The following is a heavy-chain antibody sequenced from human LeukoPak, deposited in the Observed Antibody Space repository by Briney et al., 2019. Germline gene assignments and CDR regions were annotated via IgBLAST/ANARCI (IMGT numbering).Heavy chain of an antibody. CDR1: GFTFSSYA. CDR3: AGDQGAWGYGYNFDY. J-gene: IGHJ4*02. V-gene: IGHV3-30-3*01. D-gene: IGHD3-16*01. CDR2: ISYDGSNK. Sequence: GRSLRLSCAASGFTFSSYAMHWVRQAPGKGLEWVAVISYDGSNKYYADSVKGRFTISRDNSKNTLYLQMISLRAEDTAVYYCAGDQGAWGYGYNFDYWGQGTLVTVSS.